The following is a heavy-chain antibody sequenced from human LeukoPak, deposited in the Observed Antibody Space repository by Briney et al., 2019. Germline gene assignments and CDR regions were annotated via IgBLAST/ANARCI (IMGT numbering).Heavy chain of an antibody. J-gene: IGHJ4*02. Sequence: GGSLRLSCAASGFIFSSYAMHWVRQAPGKGLEWVAVISYDGNNKYYTDSVKGRFTISRDNSKNTLYLQMNSLRAEDTAVYYCARDQADYDVLTGFDYWGQGTLVTVSS. CDR3: ARDQADYDVLTGFDY. CDR1: GFIFSSYA. CDR2: ISYDGNNK. V-gene: IGHV3-30*04. D-gene: IGHD3-9*01.